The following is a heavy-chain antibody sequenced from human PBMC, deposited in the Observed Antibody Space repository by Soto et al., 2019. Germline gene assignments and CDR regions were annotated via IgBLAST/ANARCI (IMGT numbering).Heavy chain of an antibody. D-gene: IGHD6-13*01. V-gene: IGHV5-51*01. Sequence: GESLKNSCSGSGYSSTSYWIGWVRQMPGKGMEWMGIIYPGDSDTRYSPSFQGQVTISADKSISTAYLQWSSLKASDTAMYYCASHVLYSINWYGYYYYLMDFWGQGSSVTVSS. CDR3: ASHVLYSINWYGYYYYLMDF. CDR1: GYSSTSYW. CDR2: IYPGDSDT. J-gene: IGHJ6*02.